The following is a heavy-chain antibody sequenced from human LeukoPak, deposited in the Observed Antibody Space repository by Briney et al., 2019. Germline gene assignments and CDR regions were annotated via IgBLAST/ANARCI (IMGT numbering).Heavy chain of an antibody. J-gene: IGHJ6*02. CDR2: INSDGSIT. CDR3: ARDAVDTANAV. D-gene: IGHD5-18*01. V-gene: IGHV3-74*01. Sequence: GGSLRLSCAASGFTFTTCWMHWVRQAPGKGLVWVSHINSDGSITSYADSVKGRFTISRDNAKNTLYLQMNSLRAEDTAVYYCARDAVDTANAVWGQGTTVTVSS. CDR1: GFTFTTCW.